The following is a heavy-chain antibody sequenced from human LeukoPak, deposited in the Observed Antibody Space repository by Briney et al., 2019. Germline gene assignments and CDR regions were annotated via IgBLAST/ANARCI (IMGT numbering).Heavy chain of an antibody. CDR3: ARSPAGSRRGFDY. D-gene: IGHD3-10*01. J-gene: IGHJ4*02. V-gene: IGHV4-59*01. CDR2: IYYSGST. Sequence: SETLSLTCGVSGGSISGYYWSWIRQSPGKGLEWIGYIYYSGSTNYNPSLRSRATILVDTSKNQFSLELTSVAAADTAVYYCARSPAGSRRGFDYWGQGILVTVSS. CDR1: GGSISGYY.